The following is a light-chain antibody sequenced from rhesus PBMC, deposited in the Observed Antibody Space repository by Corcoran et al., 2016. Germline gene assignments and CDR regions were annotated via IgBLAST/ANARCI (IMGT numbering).Light chain of an antibody. Sequence: DIQMTQSPSSLSASVGDRVTSTCRASQGISDYLSWYQQKPGKAPKRLIYAASSLESGVPARFSGIGSGTRFTLTISSLQPEGFAAYYCLQGYSTPYSFGQGTKVGIK. CDR2: AAS. J-gene: IGKJ2*01. V-gene: IGKV1-36*02. CDR3: LQGYSTPYS. CDR1: QGISDY.